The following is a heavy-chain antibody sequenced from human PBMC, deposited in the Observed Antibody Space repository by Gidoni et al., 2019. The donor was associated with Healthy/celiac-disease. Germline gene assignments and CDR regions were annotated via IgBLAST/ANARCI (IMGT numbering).Heavy chain of an antibody. D-gene: IGHD2-15*01. CDR3: ARDGPGGSPTFDY. CDR2: IYHSGST. Sequence: QVQLQESGPGLVKPSGTLSLTCAVSGGSISSSNWWSWVRQPPGKGLEWIGEIYHSGSTNYNPSLKSRVTISVDKAKKQFALKLSSVTAADTAVYYCARDGPGGSPTFDYWGQGTLVTVSS. J-gene: IGHJ4*02. CDR1: GGSISSSNW. V-gene: IGHV4-4*02.